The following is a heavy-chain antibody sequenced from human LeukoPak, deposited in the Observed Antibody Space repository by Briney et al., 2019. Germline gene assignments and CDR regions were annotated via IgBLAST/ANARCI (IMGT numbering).Heavy chain of an antibody. CDR1: GGSISSGSYY. D-gene: IGHD3-22*01. CDR3: AREAYYYDSSGYLNWFDP. J-gene: IGHJ5*02. Sequence: PSQTLSLTCTVSGGSISSGSYYWSWIRQPAGKGLEWIGRIYTSGGTNCNPSLKSRVTISVDTSKNQFSLKLSSVTAADTAVYYCAREAYYYDSSGYLNWFDPWGQGTLVTVSS. CDR2: IYTSGGT. V-gene: IGHV4-61*02.